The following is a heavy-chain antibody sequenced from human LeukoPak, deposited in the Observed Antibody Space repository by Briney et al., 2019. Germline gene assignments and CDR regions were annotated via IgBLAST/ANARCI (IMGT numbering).Heavy chain of an antibody. Sequence: PSETLSLTCGVSGGSLTNTNYWTWVRQPPGKGLEWFGEVNLQGSTNYNPSLMGRVAISVDTSENHISLQLTSVTAADTAVYYCAREGGPYRPLDYSGQGTLVTVSS. CDR3: AREGGPYRPLDY. CDR2: VNLQGST. V-gene: IGHV4-4*02. CDR1: GGSLTNTNY. J-gene: IGHJ4*02.